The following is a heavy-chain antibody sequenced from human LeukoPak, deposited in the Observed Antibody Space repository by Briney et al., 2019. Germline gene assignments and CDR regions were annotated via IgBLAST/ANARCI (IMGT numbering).Heavy chain of an antibody. CDR2: INPNSGGT. CDR3: AREGRYYDFWSGYWNFDY. CDR1: GYTFTGYY. D-gene: IGHD3-3*01. V-gene: IGHV1-2*02. Sequence: SSVKVSCKASGYTFTGYYMHWVRQAPGQGREWMGWINPNSGGTNYAQKFQGRATMTRDTSISTAYMELSRLRSADTAVYSCAREGRYYDFWSGYWNFDYWGQGTLVTVSS. J-gene: IGHJ4*02.